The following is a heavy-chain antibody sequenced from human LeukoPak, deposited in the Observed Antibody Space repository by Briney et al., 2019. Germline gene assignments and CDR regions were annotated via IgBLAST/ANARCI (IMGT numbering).Heavy chain of an antibody. J-gene: IGHJ5*01. CDR1: GFTFSSYS. Sequence: GGSLTLSCAASGFTFSSYSMSGVRQAPGKGREWGSAISGSGGSTYYADSVKGRFTISRDNSKNTMYLQMNSLRAEDTAVYYCAKDSSGWFDYWGKGTLVTVSS. CDR2: ISGSGGST. D-gene: IGHD6-19*01. V-gene: IGHV3-23*01. CDR3: AKDSSGWFDY.